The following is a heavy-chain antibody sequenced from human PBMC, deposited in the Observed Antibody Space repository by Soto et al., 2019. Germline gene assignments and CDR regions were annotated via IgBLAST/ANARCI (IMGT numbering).Heavy chain of an antibody. D-gene: IGHD2-2*01. J-gene: IGHJ4*02. CDR3: ATLVVPAAIAGY. CDR1: GFTFSSYE. Sequence: EVQLVESGGGLEQPGGSLRLSCAASGFTFSSYEMNWVRQAPGKGLEWVSYISSSGSTIYYADSVKGRFTISRDNAKNSLYLPMYSLRAEDTAVYYCATLVVPAAIAGYWGQGTLVTVSS. CDR2: ISSSGSTI. V-gene: IGHV3-48*03.